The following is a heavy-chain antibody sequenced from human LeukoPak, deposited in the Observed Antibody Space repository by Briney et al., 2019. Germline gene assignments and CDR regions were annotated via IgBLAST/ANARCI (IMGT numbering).Heavy chain of an antibody. CDR3: ARVDPDYGSGSSFDY. D-gene: IGHD3-10*01. V-gene: IGHV4-61*02. J-gene: IGHJ4*02. Sequence: KSSETLSLTCTVSGGSISSGSYYWSWIRQPAGKGLEWIGRIYTSGSTNYNPSLKSRVTISVDTSKNQFSLKLSSVTAADTAVYYCARVDPDYGSGSSFDYWGQGTLVTVSS. CDR2: IYTSGST. CDR1: GGSISSGSYY.